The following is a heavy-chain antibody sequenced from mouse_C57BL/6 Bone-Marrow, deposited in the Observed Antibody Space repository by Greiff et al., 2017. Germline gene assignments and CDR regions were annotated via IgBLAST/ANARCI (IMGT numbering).Heavy chain of an antibody. J-gene: IGHJ1*03. D-gene: IGHD1-1*01. CDR3: ARFPHYYGTSLWYFDV. CDR2: IYPGDGDT. CDR1: GYAFSSSW. V-gene: IGHV1-82*01. Sequence: VQLQQSGPELVKPGASVKISCKASGYAFSSSWMNWVKQRPGKGLEWIGRIYPGDGDTNYNGKFKGKATLTADKSSSTAYMQLSSLTSEDSAVYFCARFPHYYGTSLWYFDVWGTGTTVTVSS.